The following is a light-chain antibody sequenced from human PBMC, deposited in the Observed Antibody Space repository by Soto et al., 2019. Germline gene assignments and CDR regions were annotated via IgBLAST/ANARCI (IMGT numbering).Light chain of an antibody. CDR2: EVS. CDR3: SSYSRITTLVL. J-gene: IGLJ2*01. V-gene: IGLV2-14*01. CDR1: RTDIGGSNY. Sequence: QSALTQPASVSGSPGQSITISCTGTRTDIGGSNYVSWYQQHSGEAPKLLIYEVSNRPSGVSNRFSASKSGNTASLTISGLQTEDEADYYCSSYSRITTLVLFGGGTQLTVL.